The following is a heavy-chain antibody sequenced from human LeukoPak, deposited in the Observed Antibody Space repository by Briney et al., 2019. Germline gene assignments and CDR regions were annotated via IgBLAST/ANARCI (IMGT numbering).Heavy chain of an antibody. J-gene: IGHJ4*02. CDR1: GFTFSSYG. V-gene: IGHV3-30*18. Sequence: PGGSLTLSCAASGFTFSSYGMHSVRHAPGKGREWVAVISYDGSNAYYAASVKGRSTISRDNSKNTLYPQMNSLRAEDTAVYYCAKDQRRARGGSSWYVLDYWGQGTLVTVSS. CDR3: AKDQRRARGGSSWYVLDY. CDR2: ISYDGSNA. D-gene: IGHD6-13*01.